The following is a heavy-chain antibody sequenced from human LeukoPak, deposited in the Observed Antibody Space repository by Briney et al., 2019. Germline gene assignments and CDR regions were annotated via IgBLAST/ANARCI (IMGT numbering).Heavy chain of an antibody. CDR1: GGSISSHY. Sequence: SESLSLTCIVSGGSISSHYWSWIRQLPGKGLEWIGYIYYSGSTNYNPSLKSRVTISVDTSKNQFSLKLSSVTAADTAVYYCARDSVGELSKGYYYYYYMDVWGKGTTVTVSS. J-gene: IGHJ6*03. D-gene: IGHD3-10*01. V-gene: IGHV4-59*11. CDR2: IYYSGST. CDR3: ARDSVGELSKGYYYYYYMDV.